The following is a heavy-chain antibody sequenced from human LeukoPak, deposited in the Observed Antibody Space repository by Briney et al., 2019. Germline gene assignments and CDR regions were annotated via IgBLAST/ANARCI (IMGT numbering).Heavy chain of an antibody. CDR1: GFTFSSYG. J-gene: IGHJ4*02. Sequence: VQPGGSLRLSCAASGFTFSSYGMHWVRQAPGEGLEWVAFIRYDGSNKYYADSVKGRFTISRDNSKNTLYLQMNSLRAEDTAVYYCAKDPRGYSYGSHFDYWGQGTLVTVSS. CDR2: IRYDGSNK. D-gene: IGHD5-18*01. V-gene: IGHV3-30*02. CDR3: AKDPRGYSYGSHFDY.